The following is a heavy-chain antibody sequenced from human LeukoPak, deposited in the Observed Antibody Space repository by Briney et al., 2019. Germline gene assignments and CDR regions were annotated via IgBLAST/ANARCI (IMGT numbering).Heavy chain of an antibody. CDR1: GGSISSYY. CDR3: ARGYCSSTSCYSGLPGY. D-gene: IGHD2-2*01. Sequence: SETLSLTCTVSGGSISSYYWSWIRQPAGKGLEWVGRIYTSGSTNYNPSLKSRVTISVDKSKNQFSLKLSSVTAADTAVYYCARGYCSSTSCYSGLPGYWGQGTLVTVSS. J-gene: IGHJ4*02. CDR2: IYTSGST. V-gene: IGHV4-4*07.